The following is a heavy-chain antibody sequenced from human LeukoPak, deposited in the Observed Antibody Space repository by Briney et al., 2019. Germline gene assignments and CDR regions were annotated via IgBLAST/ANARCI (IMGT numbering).Heavy chain of an antibody. CDR3: ARGTRGSNPLRFDY. V-gene: IGHV4-61*02. CDR2: IYTSGST. Sequence: PSETLSLTCTVSGGSISSGSYYWSWIRQPAGKGLEWIGRIYTSGSTNYNPSLKSRVTISVDTSKNQFSLKLSSVTAADTAVYYCARGTRGSNPLRFDYWGQGTLVTVSS. CDR1: GGSISSGSYY. J-gene: IGHJ4*02. D-gene: IGHD1-1*01.